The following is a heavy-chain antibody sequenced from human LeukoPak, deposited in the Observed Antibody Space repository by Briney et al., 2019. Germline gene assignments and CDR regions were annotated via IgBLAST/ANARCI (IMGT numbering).Heavy chain of an antibody. V-gene: IGHV1-8*03. Sequence: ASVKVSCKASGYTFTSYGISWVRQAPGQGLEWMGWMNPNSGNTGYGQKFQGRVTITRNTSISTAYMELSSLRSEDTAVYYCARGWNFFDYWGQGTLVTVSS. D-gene: IGHD3-3*01. CDR2: MNPNSGNT. J-gene: IGHJ4*02. CDR3: ARGWNFFDY. CDR1: GYTFTSYG.